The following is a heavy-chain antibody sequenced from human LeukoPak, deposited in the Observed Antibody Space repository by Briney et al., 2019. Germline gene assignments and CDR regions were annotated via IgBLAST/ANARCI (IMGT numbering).Heavy chain of an antibody. CDR2: IIPIFGTA. V-gene: IGHV1-69*05. D-gene: IGHD5-18*01. CDR3: ARGPPTAMVTGFDY. J-gene: IGHJ4*02. Sequence: ASVKVSCKASGGTFSSYAISWVRQAPGQGLEWMGRIIPIFGTANYAQKFRGRVTITTDESTSTAYMELSSLRSEDTAVYYCARGPPTAMVTGFDYWGQGTLVTVSS. CDR1: GGTFSSYA.